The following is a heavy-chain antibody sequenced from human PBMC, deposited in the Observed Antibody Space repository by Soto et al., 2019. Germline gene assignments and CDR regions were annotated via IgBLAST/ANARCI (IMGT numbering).Heavy chain of an antibody. D-gene: IGHD4-17*01. CDR3: ARATVAFDAFDL. J-gene: IGHJ3*01. CDR2: TYLRSKWYN. Sequence: QLQQSGPGLVKPSQTLSLTCGISGDSASSNSTTWNWIRQSPSRGLEWLGRTYLRSKWYNEYAVSVKSRIAISPDTSLNHFSPQLSSGTPEDTAVYFCARATVAFDAFDLWGPGTVGTVSS. CDR1: GDSASSNSTT. V-gene: IGHV6-1*01.